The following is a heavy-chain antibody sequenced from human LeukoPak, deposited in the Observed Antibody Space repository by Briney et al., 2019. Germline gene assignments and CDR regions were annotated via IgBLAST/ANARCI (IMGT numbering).Heavy chain of an antibody. CDR3: AKDRLSTPIAPRFDP. CDR2: NSGSGAST. D-gene: IGHD2-21*02. J-gene: IGHJ5*02. Sequence: GGSLRLSCAASGFSFSNYAMSWVRQAPGKGLEWVSVNSGSGASTSYADSVQGRFTISRDNSKNTLYLQMNSLRAEDTALYYCAKDRLSTPIAPRFDPWGQGTQVTVSS. V-gene: IGHV3-23*01. CDR1: GFSFSNYA.